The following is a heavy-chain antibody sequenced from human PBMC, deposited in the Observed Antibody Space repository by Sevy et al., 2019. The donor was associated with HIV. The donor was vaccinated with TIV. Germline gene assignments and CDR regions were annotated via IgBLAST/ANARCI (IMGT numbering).Heavy chain of an antibody. D-gene: IGHD1-26*01. J-gene: IGHJ3*02. Sequence: ASVKVSCKASGYTFTGYYMHWVRQAPGQGLEWMGWINPNSGGTNYAQKFQGRVTMTRDTSISTAHMELSRLRSDDTAVYYCAREIVGATGDAFDIWGQGTMVTVSS. CDR3: AREIVGATGDAFDI. CDR1: GYTFTGYY. CDR2: INPNSGGT. V-gene: IGHV1-2*02.